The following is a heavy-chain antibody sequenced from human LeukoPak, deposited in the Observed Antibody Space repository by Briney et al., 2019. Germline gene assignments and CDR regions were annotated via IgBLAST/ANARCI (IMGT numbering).Heavy chain of an antibody. CDR2: INPNSGGT. V-gene: IGHV1-2*06. D-gene: IGHD6-19*01. Sequence: ASVKVSCKASGYTFTSYDMNWVRQATGQGLEWMGRINPNSGGTNYAQKFQGRVTMTRDTSITTAYMELSRLRSDDTAVYYCARSNSSGWYPIDDFDYWGQGTLVTVSS. CDR3: ARSNSSGWYPIDDFDY. CDR1: GYTFTSYD. J-gene: IGHJ4*02.